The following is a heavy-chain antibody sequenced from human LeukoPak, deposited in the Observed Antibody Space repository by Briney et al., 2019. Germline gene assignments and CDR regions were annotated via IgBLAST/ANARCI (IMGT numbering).Heavy chain of an antibody. V-gene: IGHV3-66*01. CDR3: AELGITMIGGV. Sequence: GGSLRLSCAASGFTVSRNYMSWVRQAPGKGLEWVSTIFSGGSTYYADSVKGRFTISRDNAKNSLYLQMNSLRAEDTAVYYCAELGITMIGGVWGKGTTVTISS. CDR2: IFSGGST. J-gene: IGHJ6*04. CDR1: GFTVSRNY. D-gene: IGHD3-10*02.